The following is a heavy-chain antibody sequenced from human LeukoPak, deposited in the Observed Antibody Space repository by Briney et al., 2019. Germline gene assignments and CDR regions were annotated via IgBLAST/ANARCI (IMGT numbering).Heavy chain of an antibody. D-gene: IGHD3-9*01. V-gene: IGHV3-21*01. CDR3: ARGAYDILTGRGDY. Sequence: PGGSLRLSCAASGFTFSSYSMNWVRQAPGKGLEWVSSISSSSSYIYYADSVKGRFTISRDNGKNSLYLQMNSLRAEDTAVYYCARGAYDILTGRGDYWGQGTLVTVSS. J-gene: IGHJ4*02. CDR1: GFTFSSYS. CDR2: ISSSSSYI.